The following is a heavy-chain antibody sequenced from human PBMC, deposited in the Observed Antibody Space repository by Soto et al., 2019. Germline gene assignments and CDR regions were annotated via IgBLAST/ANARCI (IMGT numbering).Heavy chain of an antibody. V-gene: IGHV2-5*02. CDR2: IYWDDDK. J-gene: IGHJ4*02. CDR3: AHSDYGSWYFDY. Sequence: QITLKESGPTLVKPTQTLTLTCSFSGFSLTTSGVGVGWIRQPPGKALEWLALIYWDDDKRYSPSLKSRLTXXKXXSKNQVALTMTTMDPVDTATYYCAHSDYGSWYFDYWGQGTLVTVSS. D-gene: IGHD3-10*01. CDR1: GFSLTTSGVG.